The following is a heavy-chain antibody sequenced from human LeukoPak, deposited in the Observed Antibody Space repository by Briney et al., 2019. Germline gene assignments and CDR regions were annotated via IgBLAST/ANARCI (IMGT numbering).Heavy chain of an antibody. V-gene: IGHV4-38-2*01. D-gene: IGHD3/OR15-3a*01. Sequence: SETLSLTCAVSGYSISSGYYWGWIRQPPGKGLEWIGSIYHSGSTYYNPSLKSRVTISVDTSKNQFSLKLSSVTAADTAVYYCARQLGIKPYYMDVWGKGTTVNVSS. CDR2: IYHSGST. J-gene: IGHJ6*03. CDR1: GYSISSGYY. CDR3: ARQLGIKPYYMDV.